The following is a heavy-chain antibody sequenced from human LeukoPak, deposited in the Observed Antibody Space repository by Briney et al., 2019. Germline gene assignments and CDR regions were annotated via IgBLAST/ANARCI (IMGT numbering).Heavy chain of an antibody. V-gene: IGHV4-30-2*01. D-gene: IGHD3-10*01. CDR1: GGSISSGGYS. CDR2: IYHSGST. J-gene: IGHJ6*02. CDR3: ARGAITMVRGVTNYYGMDV. Sequence: PSETLSLTCAVSGGSISSGGYSWSWIRQPPGKGLEWIGYIYHSGSTYYNPSLKSRVTISVDTSKNQFSLKLSSVTAADTAVYYCARGAITMVRGVTNYYGMDVWGQGTAVTVSS.